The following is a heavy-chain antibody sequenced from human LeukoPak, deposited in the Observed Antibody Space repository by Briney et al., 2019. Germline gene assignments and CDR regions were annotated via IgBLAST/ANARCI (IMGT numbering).Heavy chain of an antibody. J-gene: IGHJ3*02. CDR1: GYTFTSYG. Sequence: GASVKVSCKASGYTFTSYGISWVRQAPGEGLEWMGWISAYNGNTNYAQKFQGRVTITADESTSTAYMELSSLRSEDTAVYYCARGVIAAAGPPLDAFDIWGQGTMVTVSS. CDR2: ISAYNGNT. D-gene: IGHD6-13*01. V-gene: IGHV1-18*01. CDR3: ARGVIAAAGPPLDAFDI.